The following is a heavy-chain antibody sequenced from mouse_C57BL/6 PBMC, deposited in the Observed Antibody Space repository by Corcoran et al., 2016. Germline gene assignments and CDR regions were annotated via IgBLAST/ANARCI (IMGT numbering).Heavy chain of an antibody. CDR1: GYTFTTYG. V-gene: IGHV9-3*01. D-gene: IGHD1-1*01. J-gene: IGHJ3*01. Sequence: QIQLVQSGPELKKPGETVKISCKASGYTFTTYGMSWVKQAPGKGLKWMGWINTYSGVPTYADDFKGRFAFSLETSASTAYLQINNIKNEDTATYFCARDEVDYYGTQKGFAYWGQGTLVTVSA. CDR3: ARDEVDYYGTQKGFAY. CDR2: INTYSGVP.